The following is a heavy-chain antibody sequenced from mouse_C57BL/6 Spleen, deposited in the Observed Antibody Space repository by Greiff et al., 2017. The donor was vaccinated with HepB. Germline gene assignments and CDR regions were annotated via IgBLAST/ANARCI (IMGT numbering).Heavy chain of an antibody. CDR3: ARFDLLYAMDY. Sequence: QVQLQQSGPELVKPGASVKISCKASGYAFSSSWMNWVKQRPGKGLEWIGRIYPGDGDTNYNGKFKGKATLTADKSSSTAYMQLSSLTSEDSAVYFCARFDLLYAMDYWGQGTSVTVSS. CDR1: GYAFSSSW. D-gene: IGHD2-1*01. V-gene: IGHV1-82*01. J-gene: IGHJ4*01. CDR2: IYPGDGDT.